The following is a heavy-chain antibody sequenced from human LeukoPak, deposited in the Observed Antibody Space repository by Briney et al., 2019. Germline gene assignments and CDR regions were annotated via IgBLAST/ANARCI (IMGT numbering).Heavy chain of an antibody. Sequence: SETLSLTCTVSGGSISSYYWSWIRQPPGKGLEWIGYIYYSGSTNYNPSLKSRVTISVDTSKNQFSPKLSSVTAADTAVYYCARNKVAAGFNWFDPWGQGTLVTVSS. CDR3: ARNKVAAGFNWFDP. V-gene: IGHV4-59*01. D-gene: IGHD2-15*01. J-gene: IGHJ5*02. CDR2: IYYSGST. CDR1: GGSISSYY.